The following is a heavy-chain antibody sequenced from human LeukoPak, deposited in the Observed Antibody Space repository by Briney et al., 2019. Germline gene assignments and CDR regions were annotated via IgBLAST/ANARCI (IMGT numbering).Heavy chain of an antibody. CDR3: ARETGRLYYYGSGSYYRGKQFDY. D-gene: IGHD3-10*01. J-gene: IGHJ4*02. CDR2: IYYSGST. CDR1: GGSISSSSYY. V-gene: IGHV4-39*07. Sequence: PSETLSLTCTVSGGSISSSSYYWGWIRQPPGKGLEWIGSIYYSGSTYYNPSLKSRVTISVDTSKNQFSLKLSSVTAADTAVYYCARETGRLYYYGSGSYYRGKQFDYWGQGTLVTVSS.